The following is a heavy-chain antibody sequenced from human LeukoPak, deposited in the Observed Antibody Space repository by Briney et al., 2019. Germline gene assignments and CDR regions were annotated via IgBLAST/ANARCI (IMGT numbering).Heavy chain of an antibody. J-gene: IGHJ3*02. Sequence: SETLSLTCAVSGGSISSGGYPWSWIRQPPGKGLEWIGYIYHSGSTYYNPSLKSRVTISADRSKNQFSLKLSSVTAADTAVYYCAVPSHGDYDDAFDIWGQGTMVTVSS. D-gene: IGHD4-17*01. V-gene: IGHV4-30-2*01. CDR3: AVPSHGDYDDAFDI. CDR1: GGSISSGGYP. CDR2: IYHSGST.